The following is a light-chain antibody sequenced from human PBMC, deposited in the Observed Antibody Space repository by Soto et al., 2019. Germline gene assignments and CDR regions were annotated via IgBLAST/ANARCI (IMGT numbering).Light chain of an antibody. J-gene: IGLJ1*01. V-gene: IGLV2-14*01. CDR3: SSYTRSSTQV. CDR1: SSDVGAYNY. Sequence: QSALAQPASVSGSPGQSITISCAGTSSDVGAYNYVSWYQLHSGKAPKLIISEVTNRPSGVSSRFSGSKSANTASLTISGLRAEDEADYYCSSYTRSSTQVFGTGTKLTVL. CDR2: EVT.